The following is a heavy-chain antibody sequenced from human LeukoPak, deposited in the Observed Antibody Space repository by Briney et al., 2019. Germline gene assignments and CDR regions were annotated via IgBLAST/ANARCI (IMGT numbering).Heavy chain of an antibody. CDR1: GGTSSSYA. CDR3: ARGVVKGLYYFDY. V-gene: IGHV1-69*13. J-gene: IGHJ4*02. CDR2: IIPIFGTA. D-gene: IGHD3-3*01. Sequence: ASVKVSCKASGGTSSSYAISWVRQAPGQGLEWMGGIIPIFGTANYAQKFQGRVTITADESTSTAYMELSSLRSEDTAVYYCARGVVKGLYYFDYWGQGTLVTVSS.